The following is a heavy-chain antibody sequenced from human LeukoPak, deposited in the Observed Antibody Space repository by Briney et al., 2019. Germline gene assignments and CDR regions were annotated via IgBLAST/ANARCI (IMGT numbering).Heavy chain of an antibody. CDR3: ARDLRYSRAWYPSGMDV. CDR2: IYYSGTT. Sequence: PSETLSLTCTVSGGSISSSMYYWGWIRQPPGKGLEWIGSIYYSGTTFYNPSLKSRVTMSVDTSKNQFSLRLSSVTAADTAVYYCARDLRYSRAWYPSGMDVWGKGTTVTISS. J-gene: IGHJ6*03. D-gene: IGHD6-19*01. CDR1: GGSISSSMYY. V-gene: IGHV4-39*02.